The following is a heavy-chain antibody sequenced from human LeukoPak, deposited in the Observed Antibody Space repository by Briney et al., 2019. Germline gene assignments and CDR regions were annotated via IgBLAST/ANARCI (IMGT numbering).Heavy chain of an antibody. J-gene: IGHJ4*02. Sequence: GGSLRLSCAASGFTFSSYWMHWVRQAPGKGLVWVSRIKSDGSITSYADSVKGRFTVSRDNAKNTLYLQMNSLGAEDTAVFYCARATAAAGLFDYWGQGTLVTVSS. CDR2: IKSDGSIT. CDR3: ARATAAAGLFDY. V-gene: IGHV3-74*01. CDR1: GFTFSSYW. D-gene: IGHD6-13*01.